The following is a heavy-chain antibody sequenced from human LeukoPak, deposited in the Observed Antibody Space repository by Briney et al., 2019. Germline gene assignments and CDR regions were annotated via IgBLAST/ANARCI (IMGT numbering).Heavy chain of an antibody. CDR3: ARGGVRDYYGSGSYYN. CDR2: IYHSGST. Sequence: TLSLTCAVSGGSISSGGYSWSWIRQPPGKGLEWIGYIYHSGSTYYNPSLKSRVTISVDRSKNQFSLKLSSVTAADTAVYYCARGGVRDYYGSGSYYNWGQGTLVTVSS. V-gene: IGHV4-30-2*01. D-gene: IGHD3-10*01. J-gene: IGHJ4*02. CDR1: GGSISSGGYS.